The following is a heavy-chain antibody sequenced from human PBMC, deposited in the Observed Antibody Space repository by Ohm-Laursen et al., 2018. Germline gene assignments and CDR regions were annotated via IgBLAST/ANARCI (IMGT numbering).Heavy chain of an antibody. CDR3: ARIESDSGGYWYFGMDV. D-gene: IGHD3-22*01. CDR2: IYYSGGT. V-gene: IGHV4-59*01. Sequence: GTLSLTCTVSGGSISGYYWTWIRRPPGKGLEYIGYIYYSGGTNYNPSLKSRVTISVDTSKNQFSLKLSSVTAADTALYYCARIESDSGGYWYFGMDVWGQGTTVTVSS. J-gene: IGHJ6*02. CDR1: GGSISGYY.